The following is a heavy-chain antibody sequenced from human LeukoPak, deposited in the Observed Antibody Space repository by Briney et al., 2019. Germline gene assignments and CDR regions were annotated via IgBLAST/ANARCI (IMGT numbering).Heavy chain of an antibody. CDR3: ARDSGTTGEVKFDP. J-gene: IGHJ5*02. V-gene: IGHV4-59*01. D-gene: IGHD3-10*01. Sequence: SSETLSLTCTVSGGSISSYYWSWIRQPPGKGLEWIGYIYYSGSTNYNPSLKSRVTISVDTSKNQFSLKLSSVTAADTAVYYCARDSGTTGEVKFDPWGQGTLVTVSS. CDR2: IYYSGST. CDR1: GGSISSYY.